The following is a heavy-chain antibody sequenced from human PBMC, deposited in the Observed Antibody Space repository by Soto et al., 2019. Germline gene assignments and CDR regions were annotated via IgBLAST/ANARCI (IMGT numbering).Heavy chain of an antibody. CDR1: GGTFSSYA. V-gene: IGHV1-69*13. CDR2: VIPIFGTA. CDR3: ATSLYDSSGYYDVDY. Sequence: SVKVSCKASGGTFSSYAISWVRQAPGQGLEWMGGVIPIFGTANYAQKFQGRVTITADESTSTAYMELSSLRSEDTAVYYCATSLYDSSGYYDVDYWGQGTLVTVSS. J-gene: IGHJ4*02. D-gene: IGHD3-22*01.